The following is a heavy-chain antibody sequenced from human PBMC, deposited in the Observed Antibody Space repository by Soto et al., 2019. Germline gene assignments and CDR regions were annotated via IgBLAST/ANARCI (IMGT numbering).Heavy chain of an antibody. V-gene: IGHV4-39*01. CDR3: ARHVVVTTYGGHYFDY. Sequence: SETLSLTCTVSGGSISSTRYYWGWVRHPPGKGLQWIGSIYYSASAYYNPSLKSRVTISVDTSKNQFSLSLSSVTAADTAVYFCARHVVVTTYGGHYFDYWGQGTLVTVSS. CDR1: GGSISSTRYY. J-gene: IGHJ4*02. D-gene: IGHD2-21*02. CDR2: IYYSASA.